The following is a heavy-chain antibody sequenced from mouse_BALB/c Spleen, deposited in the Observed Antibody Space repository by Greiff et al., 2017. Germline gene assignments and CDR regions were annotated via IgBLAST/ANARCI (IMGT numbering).Heavy chain of an antibody. CDR1: GFTFSSYA. D-gene: IGHD2-1*01. CDR2: ISSGGST. J-gene: IGHJ3*01. V-gene: IGHV5-6-5*01. Sequence: EVMLVESGGGLVKPGGSLKLSCAASGFTFSSYAMSWVRQTPEKRLEWVASISSGGSTYYPDSVKGRFTISRDNARNILYLQMSSLRSEDTAMYYCARHCGNYDWFAYWGQGTLVTVSA. CDR3: ARHCGNYDWFAY.